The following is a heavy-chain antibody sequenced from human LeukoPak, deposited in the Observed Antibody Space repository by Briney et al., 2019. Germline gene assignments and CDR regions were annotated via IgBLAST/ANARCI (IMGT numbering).Heavy chain of an antibody. D-gene: IGHD1-26*01. V-gene: IGHV3-21*01. J-gene: IGHJ4*02. CDR3: ARVEGSWEQSDY. CDR2: ISSSSYI. Sequence: GGSLRLSCAASGFTFSSYSMNWVRQAPGKGLEWVSSISSSSYIYYADSVKGRFTISRDNAKNSLYLQMNSLRAEDTAVYYCARVEGSWEQSDYWGQGTLVTVSS. CDR1: GFTFSSYS.